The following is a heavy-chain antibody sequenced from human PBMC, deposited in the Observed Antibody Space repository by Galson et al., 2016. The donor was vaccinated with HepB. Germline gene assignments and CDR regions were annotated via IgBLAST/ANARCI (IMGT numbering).Heavy chain of an antibody. V-gene: IGHV3-21*01. CDR3: ATDTGSYYAK. CDR2: ISNSGSYT. D-gene: IGHD1-26*01. CDR1: GFSFSTYT. J-gene: IGHJ4*02. Sequence: SLRLSCAASGFSFSTYTMNWVRQTPGKGLEWVSSISNSGSYTYYADSVKGRFTISRDNAKSSLHLQMDGLRAEDTAVYYCATDTGSYYAKWGQGTLVTVSS.